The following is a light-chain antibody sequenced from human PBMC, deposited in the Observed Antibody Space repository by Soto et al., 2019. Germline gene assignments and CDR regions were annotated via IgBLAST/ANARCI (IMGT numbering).Light chain of an antibody. CDR2: YDS. Sequence: SYELTQPPSVSVAPGETARISCGGNNVGSRSVHWYQQKPGQAPFLVIYYDSDRPSGIPERFSGSNSGNTATLIISRVEAVDEADYYCQVWEATGDQVVFGGETKLTVL. CDR3: QVWEATGDQVV. V-gene: IGLV3-21*01. J-gene: IGLJ2*01. CDR1: NVGSRS.